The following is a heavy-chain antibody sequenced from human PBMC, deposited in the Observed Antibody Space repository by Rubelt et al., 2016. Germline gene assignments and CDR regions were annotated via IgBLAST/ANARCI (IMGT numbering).Heavy chain of an antibody. Sequence: QLQLQESGPGLVKPSETLSLTCTVSGGSISSSSYYWGWIRQPPGKGLEWIGYIYYSGSTYYNPSLKSRVTTSVDTSKNQFTRRQSTVGAADTAVYYWARRNRYYYYGMDVWGQGTTVTVSS. CDR3: ARRNRYYYYGMDV. CDR2: IYYSGST. J-gene: IGHJ6*02. V-gene: IGHV4-39*01. CDR1: GGSISSSSYY.